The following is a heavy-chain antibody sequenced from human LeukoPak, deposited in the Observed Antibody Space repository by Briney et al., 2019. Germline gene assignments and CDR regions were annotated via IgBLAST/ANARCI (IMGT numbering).Heavy chain of an antibody. CDR2: ISSSSSYI. Sequence: GGSLRLSCAASGFTFSSYEMNWVRQAPGKGLEWVSSISSSSSYIYYADSVKGRFTISRDNAKNSLYLQMNSLRAEDTAVYYCARGVYGSGSYYDYWGQGTLVTVSS. V-gene: IGHV3-21*01. J-gene: IGHJ4*02. CDR1: GFTFSSYE. D-gene: IGHD3-10*01. CDR3: ARGVYGSGSYYDY.